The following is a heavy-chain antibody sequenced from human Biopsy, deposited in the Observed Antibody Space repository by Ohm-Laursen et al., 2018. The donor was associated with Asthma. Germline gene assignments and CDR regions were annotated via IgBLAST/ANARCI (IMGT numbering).Heavy chain of an antibody. D-gene: IGHD5-12*01. Sequence: SLRLSCTASRFTFNKFWMHWVRQAPGKGLEWVAVISYDGNHKFYEDSVKGRFTISRDNSKNTLYLQMNSLRTEDTAVYYCAKRRGYSGHDNDYWGQGTLVIVSS. CDR1: RFTFNKFW. CDR2: ISYDGNHK. J-gene: IGHJ4*02. CDR3: AKRRGYSGHDNDY. V-gene: IGHV3-30*18.